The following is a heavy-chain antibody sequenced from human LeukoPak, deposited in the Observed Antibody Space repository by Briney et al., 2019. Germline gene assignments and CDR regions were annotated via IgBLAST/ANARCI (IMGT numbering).Heavy chain of an antibody. CDR2: ISGSGGST. Sequence: PGGTLRLSCAASGFTFSSYGMSWVRQAPGEGLEWVSGISGSGGSTYYAGSVKGRFTISRDNSNNTLYLQMNSMRAEDTAVYYCARDSGGDYVWGIRDVAFDIWGQGTMVTVSS. CDR3: ARDSGGDYVWGIRDVAFDI. V-gene: IGHV3-23*01. J-gene: IGHJ3*02. CDR1: GFTFSSYG. D-gene: IGHD3-16*01.